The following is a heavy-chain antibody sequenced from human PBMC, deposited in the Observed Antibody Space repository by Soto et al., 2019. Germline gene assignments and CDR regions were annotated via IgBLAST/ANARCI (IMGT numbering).Heavy chain of an antibody. CDR2: INAGNGNT. V-gene: IGHV1-3*01. J-gene: IGHJ6*03. D-gene: IGHD1-7*01. Sequence: ASVKVSCKASGYTFTSYAMHWVRQAPGQRLEWMGWINAGNGNTKYSQKFQGRVTITRDTSASTAYMELSSLRSEDTAVYYCARDRELNYYYYMDVWGKGTTVTVSS. CDR3: ARDRELNYYYYMDV. CDR1: GYTFTSYA.